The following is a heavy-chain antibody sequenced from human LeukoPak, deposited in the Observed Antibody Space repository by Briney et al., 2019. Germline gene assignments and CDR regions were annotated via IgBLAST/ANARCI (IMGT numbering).Heavy chain of an antibody. V-gene: IGHV1-8*03. J-gene: IGHJ6*03. CDR3: AREPNDYYDSSGYYMDV. Sequence: ASVKVSCKASGYTFTSYDINWVRQGTGQGLEWMGWMNPNSGNTGYAQKFQGRVTITRNTSISTAYMELSSLRSEDTAVYYCAREPNDYYDSSGYYMDVWGKGTTATVSS. D-gene: IGHD3-22*01. CDR1: GYTFTSYD. CDR2: MNPNSGNT.